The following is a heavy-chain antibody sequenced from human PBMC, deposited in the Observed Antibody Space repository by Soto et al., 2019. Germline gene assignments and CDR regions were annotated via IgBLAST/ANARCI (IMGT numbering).Heavy chain of an antibody. V-gene: IGHV3-30-3*01. J-gene: IGHJ4*02. CDR3: ARAFRAGTGL. CDR2: ISYDGSNK. CDR1: GFTFSSYA. Sequence: QVQLVESGGGVVQPGRSLRLSCAASGFTFSSYAMHWVRQAPGKGLEWVAVISYDGSNKYYADSVKGRFTISRDNSKNTLYLQMNSLRAEDTAVYYCARAFRAGTGLWGQGTLVTVSS. D-gene: IGHD6-13*01.